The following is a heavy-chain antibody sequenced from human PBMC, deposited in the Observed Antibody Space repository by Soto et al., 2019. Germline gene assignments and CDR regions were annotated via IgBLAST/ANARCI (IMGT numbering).Heavy chain of an antibody. CDR3: ARGGGAHYRFDP. CDR1: GYTFTSTY. Sequence: QVQLVQSGAELRKPGASVKVSCKASGYTFTSTYLTWVRQAPGRGLEWVGWISPDTGNTNYAKKFQGRGTLTTDTSTNTVYMELRSLSPDDTSVYYCARGGGAHYRFDPWGQGTLVTVSS. CDR2: ISPDTGNT. J-gene: IGHJ5*02. D-gene: IGHD1-26*01. V-gene: IGHV1-18*01.